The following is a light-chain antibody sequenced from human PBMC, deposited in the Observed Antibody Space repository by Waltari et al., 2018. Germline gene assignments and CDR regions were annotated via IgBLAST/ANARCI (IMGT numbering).Light chain of an antibody. Sequence: QLVLTQSPSSSASLGASVRLTCSLRSGHSTYSIAWHQKRPNQGPRYVRSLHRDGSHGKGGGIPDRFAGSTSGADHCLTIASLQSEDEADYYSQTWGTGIQVFGGGTKLTVL. CDR1: SGHSTYS. CDR3: QTWGTGIQV. V-gene: IGLV4-69*01. J-gene: IGLJ3*02. CDR2: LHRDGSH.